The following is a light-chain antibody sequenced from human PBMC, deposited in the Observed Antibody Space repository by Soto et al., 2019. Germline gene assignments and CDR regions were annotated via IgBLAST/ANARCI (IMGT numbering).Light chain of an antibody. CDR1: QSVSSSY. CDR3: QQHHKWPHT. V-gene: IGKV3-15*01. Sequence: EIVLTQSPGTLSLSPGERATLSCRASQSVSSSYLAWYQQKPGQAPRLLIYDASTRATAIAARFSGSGSGTEFTLTITSLQSEDFAVYYCQQHHKWPHTFGQGTKVDI. J-gene: IGKJ2*01. CDR2: DAS.